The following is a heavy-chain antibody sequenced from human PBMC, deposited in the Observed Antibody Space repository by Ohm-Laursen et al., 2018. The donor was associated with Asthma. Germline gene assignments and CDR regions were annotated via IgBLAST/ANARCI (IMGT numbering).Heavy chain of an antibody. Sequence: SSVKVSCKASGGTFSSYAISWVRQAPGQGLEWMGGIIPIFGTANYAQKFQGRVTITADESTSTAYMELNSLRAEDTAVYYCARDHYYSSGTYFDYWGQGTLVTVSS. J-gene: IGHJ4*02. CDR3: ARDHYYSSGTYFDY. V-gene: IGHV1-69*01. CDR1: GGTFSSYA. D-gene: IGHD3-10*01. CDR2: IIPIFGTA.